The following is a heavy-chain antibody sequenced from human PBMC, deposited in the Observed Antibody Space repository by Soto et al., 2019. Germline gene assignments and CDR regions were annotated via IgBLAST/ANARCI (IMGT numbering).Heavy chain of an antibody. V-gene: IGHV1-18*01. CDR3: ARVGSSSWYDGDWFDP. CDR1: GYTFTSYG. J-gene: IGHJ5*02. CDR2: ISAYNGNT. D-gene: IGHD6-13*01. Sequence: ASVKVSCKASGYTFTSYGISWVRQAPGQGLEWMGWISAYNGNTNYAQKLQGRVTMTTDTSTSTAYMELRSLRSDDTAVYYCARVGSSSWYDGDWFDPWGQGTLVTVSS.